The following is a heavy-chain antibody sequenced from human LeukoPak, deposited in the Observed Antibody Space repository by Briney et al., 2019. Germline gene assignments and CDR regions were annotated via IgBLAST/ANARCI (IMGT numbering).Heavy chain of an antibody. Sequence: PGGSLRLSCAASGFTFINYWMSWVRQAPGKGLEWVANIKQDGSEKYYVDSVKGRFTISRDNAKNSLYLQMNSLRAEDTAVYYCARDRAQIYDSSGYLTTEFDYWGQGTLVTVSS. CDR2: IKQDGSEK. V-gene: IGHV3-7*01. D-gene: IGHD3-22*01. J-gene: IGHJ4*02. CDR3: ARDRAQIYDSSGYLTTEFDY. CDR1: GFTFINYW.